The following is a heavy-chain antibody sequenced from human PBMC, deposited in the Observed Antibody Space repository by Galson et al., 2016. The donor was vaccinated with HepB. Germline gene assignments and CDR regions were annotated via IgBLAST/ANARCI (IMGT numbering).Heavy chain of an antibody. D-gene: IGHD6-19*01. CDR2: IGSGGFQ. Sequence: SLRLSCAASGFVFNNYPMTWVRPAPGKGLEWVSTIGSGGFQHYADSVKGRFTVSRDNSRNTLYLQMDSLTADDTALYFCAREGYSSGHCGAFDIWGRGTVVAVSS. CDR1: GFVFNNYP. J-gene: IGHJ3*02. CDR3: AREGYSSGHCGAFDI. V-gene: IGHV3-23*01.